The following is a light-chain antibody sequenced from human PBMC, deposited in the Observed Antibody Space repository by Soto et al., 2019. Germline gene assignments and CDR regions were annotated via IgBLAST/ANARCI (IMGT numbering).Light chain of an antibody. CDR2: DAS. J-gene: IGKJ3*01. Sequence: EIVLTQSPATLSLSPGERATLSCRASQSVSSYLAWYQQKPGQAPRLLIYDASNRATGITARFSGSGSGTDFTLTISSLAPEDFAVYYCQQRSNWPRTFGPGTKVAIK. CDR1: QSVSSY. CDR3: QQRSNWPRT. V-gene: IGKV3-11*01.